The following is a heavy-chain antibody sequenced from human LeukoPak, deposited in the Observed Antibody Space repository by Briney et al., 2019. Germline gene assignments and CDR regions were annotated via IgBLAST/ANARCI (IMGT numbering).Heavy chain of an antibody. Sequence: ASVKVSCKASGYTFTGYFIYWVRQAPGQGLEWMGWINPNSGGTNYAQKFKGRVITTRDTTISTAYMELSRLRSDDTAVYYCASGSSVAARSEIYYSDYWGQGTLVTASS. D-gene: IGHD6-6*01. CDR1: GYTFTGYF. CDR2: INPNSGGT. V-gene: IGHV1-2*02. J-gene: IGHJ4*02. CDR3: ASGSSVAARSEIYYSDY.